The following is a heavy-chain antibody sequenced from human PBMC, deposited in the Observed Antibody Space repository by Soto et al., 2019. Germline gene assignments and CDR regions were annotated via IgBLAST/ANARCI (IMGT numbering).Heavy chain of an antibody. CDR1: GFTFSSYD. CDR3: ARVFTIFGVVIMVLGAFDI. CDR2: IGTAGDT. D-gene: IGHD3-3*01. J-gene: IGHJ3*02. Sequence: PGGSLRLSCAASGFTFSSYDMHWVRQATGKGLEWVSAIGTAGDTYYPGSVKGRFTISRENAKNSLYLQMNSLRAGDTAVYYCARVFTIFGVVIMVLGAFDIWGQATMVTVSS. V-gene: IGHV3-13*01.